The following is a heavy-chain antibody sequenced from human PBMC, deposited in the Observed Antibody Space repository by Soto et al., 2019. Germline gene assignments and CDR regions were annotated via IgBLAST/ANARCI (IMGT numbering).Heavy chain of an antibody. J-gene: IGHJ6*03. V-gene: IGHV4-31*03. CDR1: GGSISSGGYY. CDR2: IYYSGST. D-gene: IGHD3-3*01. Sequence: SETLSLTCTVSGGSISSGGYYWSWIRQHPGKGLEWIGYIYYSGSTYYNPSLKSRVTISVDTSKNQFSLKLSSVTAADTAVYYCARESFWSGYGGIYYYMDVWGKGTTVTVSS. CDR3: ARESFWSGYGGIYYYMDV.